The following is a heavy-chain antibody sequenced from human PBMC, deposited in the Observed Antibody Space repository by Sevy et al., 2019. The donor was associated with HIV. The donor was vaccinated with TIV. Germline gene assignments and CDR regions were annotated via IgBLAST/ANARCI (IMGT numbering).Heavy chain of an antibody. Sequence: GRSLRLSCAASGFTFSDYYMSWIRQAPGKGLEWVSYISSSGSTIYYADSVKGRFTISRDNAKNSLDLQMNSLRAEDTAVYYCARDSTPPSGYEDYGDYVDYWGQGTLVTVSS. CDR1: GFTFSDYY. J-gene: IGHJ4*02. CDR2: ISSSGSTI. D-gene: IGHD4-17*01. CDR3: ARDSTPPSGYEDYGDYVDY. V-gene: IGHV3-11*04.